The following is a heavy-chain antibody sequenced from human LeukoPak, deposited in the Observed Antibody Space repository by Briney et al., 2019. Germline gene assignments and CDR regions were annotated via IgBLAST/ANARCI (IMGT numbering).Heavy chain of an antibody. D-gene: IGHD3-3*01. CDR3: ARDGWYYDFWSGKVCDY. CDR1: GFTFSDYY. CDR2: ISSSGSTI. V-gene: IGHV3-11*01. J-gene: IGHJ4*02. Sequence: PGGSLRLSCAASGFTFSDYYMSWIRQAPGKGLEWVSYISSSGSTIYYADSVKGRFTISRDNARNSLYLQMNSLRAEDTAVYYCARDGWYYDFWSGKVCDYWGQGTLVTVSS.